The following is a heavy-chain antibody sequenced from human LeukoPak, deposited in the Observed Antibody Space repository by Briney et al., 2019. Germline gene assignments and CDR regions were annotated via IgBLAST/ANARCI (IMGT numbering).Heavy chain of an antibody. V-gene: IGHV4-59*08. CDR2: IYYSGST. J-gene: IGHJ4*02. CDR1: GGSISSYY. CDR3: ARHVDTAMVPYYFDY. Sequence: PSETLSLTCTVSGGSISSYYWSWIRQPPGKGLEWIGYIYYSGSTNYNPSLKSRVTISVDTSKNQFSLKLSSVTAADTAVYYCARHVDTAMVPYYFDYWGQGTLVTVSS. D-gene: IGHD5-18*01.